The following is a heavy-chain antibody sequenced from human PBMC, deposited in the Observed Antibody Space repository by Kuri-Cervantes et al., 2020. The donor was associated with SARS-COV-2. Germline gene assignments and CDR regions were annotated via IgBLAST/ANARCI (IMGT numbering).Heavy chain of an antibody. CDR3: ARVGMAARWYFDY. J-gene: IGHJ4*02. CDR2: IYTSGST. D-gene: IGHD6-6*01. CDR1: GGSISSYY. Sequence: GSLRLSCTVSGGSISSYYWSWIRQPAGKGLEWIGRIYTSGSTNYNPSLKSRVTMSVDTSKNQFSLKLSSVTAADTAVYYCARVGMAARWYFDYWGQGTLVTVSS. V-gene: IGHV4-4*07.